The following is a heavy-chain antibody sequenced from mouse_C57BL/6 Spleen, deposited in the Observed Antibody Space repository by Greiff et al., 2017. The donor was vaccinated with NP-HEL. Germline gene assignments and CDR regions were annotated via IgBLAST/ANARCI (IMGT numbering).Heavy chain of an antibody. Sequence: EVQLVESGGGLVKPGGSLKLSCAASGFTFSSYAMSWVRQTPEKRLEWVATISDGGSYTYYPDNVKGRFTISRDNAKNNLYLQMSHLKSEDTAMYYCARDHGGYYGSSFDYWGQGTTLTVSS. D-gene: IGHD1-1*01. J-gene: IGHJ2*01. CDR1: GFTFSSYA. CDR2: ISDGGSYT. CDR3: ARDHGGYYGSSFDY. V-gene: IGHV5-4*01.